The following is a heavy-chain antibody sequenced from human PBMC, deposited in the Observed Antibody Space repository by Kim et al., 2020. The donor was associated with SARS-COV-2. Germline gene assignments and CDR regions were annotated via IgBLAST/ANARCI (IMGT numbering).Heavy chain of an antibody. D-gene: IGHD3-22*01. CDR3: AREGFGSYYDSSGYFDY. Sequence: FPGRVTITRDTTASTAYMELSSLRSEDTAVYYCAREGFGSYYDSSGYFDYWGQGTLVTVSS. V-gene: IGHV1-3*01. J-gene: IGHJ4*02.